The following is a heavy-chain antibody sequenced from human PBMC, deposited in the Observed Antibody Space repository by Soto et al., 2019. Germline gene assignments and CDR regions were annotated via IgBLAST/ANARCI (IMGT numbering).Heavy chain of an antibody. CDR1: GYTFTSYG. CDR3: ARAWGTTLYYYYYGMDV. V-gene: IGHV1-8*01. J-gene: IGHJ6*02. Sequence: GASVKVSCKASGYTFTSYGINWVRQATGEGVEWMGWMNPNSGNTGYAQKFQGRVTMTRNTSISTAYMELSSLRSEGTAVYYCARAWGTTLYYYYYGMDVWGQATTVTVSS. CDR2: MNPNSGNT. D-gene: IGHD1-7*01.